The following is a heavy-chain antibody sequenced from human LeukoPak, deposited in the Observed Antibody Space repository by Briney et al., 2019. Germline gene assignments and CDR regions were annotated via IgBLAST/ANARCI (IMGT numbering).Heavy chain of an antibody. CDR2: ISSNTTNT. J-gene: IGHJ6*02. D-gene: IGHD5-18*01. CDR3: ARAGTPMIIFYYYGMDV. V-gene: IGHV3-48*04. CDR1: GFTFSSYW. Sequence: GGSLRLSCAASGFTFSSYWMHWVRQAPGKGLEWISYISSNTTNTNYADSVKGRFTISRDNAKNSLFLQMNSLRPEDTAMYYCARAGTPMIIFYYYGMDVWGQGTTVTASS.